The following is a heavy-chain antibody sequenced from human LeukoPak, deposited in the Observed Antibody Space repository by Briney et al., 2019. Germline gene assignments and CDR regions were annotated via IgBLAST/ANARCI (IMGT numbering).Heavy chain of an antibody. CDR1: GFTFSSYS. Sequence: GGSLRLSCAASGFTFSSYSMNWVRQAPGKGLEWVSYISSSSSTIYYADSVKGRFTISRDNAKNSPYLQMNSLRAEDTAVYYCAREYDFDYWGQGTLVTVSS. CDR2: ISSSSSTI. D-gene: IGHD3-16*01. J-gene: IGHJ4*02. V-gene: IGHV3-48*01. CDR3: AREYDFDY.